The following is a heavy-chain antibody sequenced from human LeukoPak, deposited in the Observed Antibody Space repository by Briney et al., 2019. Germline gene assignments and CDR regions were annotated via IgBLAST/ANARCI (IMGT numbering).Heavy chain of an antibody. D-gene: IGHD2-2*01. Sequence: SQTLSLTCTVSGGSVSSGDYYWSWIRQPPGKGLEWIGNIYYNGNTYYNPSLKSRVTVSVDTSKNQFSLRLSSVTAADTAVFYCARVLSVVVPTVIWGWFDPWGQGTLVTVSS. CDR2: IYYNGNT. CDR1: GGSVSSGDYY. V-gene: IGHV4-30-4*08. J-gene: IGHJ5*02. CDR3: ARVLSVVVPTVIWGWFDP.